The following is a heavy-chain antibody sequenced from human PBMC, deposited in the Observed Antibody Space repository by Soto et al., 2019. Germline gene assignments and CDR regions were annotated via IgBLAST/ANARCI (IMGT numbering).Heavy chain of an antibody. D-gene: IGHD3-22*01. CDR1: GYSISSGYY. V-gene: IGHV4-38-2*01. Sequence: KTSETLSLTCAVSGYSISSGYYWGWIRQPPGKGLEWIGSIYHSGSTHYNPSLKSRVTISVDTSKNQFSLKLSSVTAADTAVYYCARVGSYYYDSSGYYYGGAFDIWGQGTMVTVSS. CDR2: IYHSGST. J-gene: IGHJ3*02. CDR3: ARVGSYYYDSSGYYYGGAFDI.